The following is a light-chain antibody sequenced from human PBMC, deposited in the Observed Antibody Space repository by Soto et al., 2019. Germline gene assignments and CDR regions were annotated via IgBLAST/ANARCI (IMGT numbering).Light chain of an antibody. J-gene: IGKJ1*01. CDR2: GVS. Sequence: DIQMTQSPSTLSASVGDRVTITCRASQTIGGWSAWFQQKPGKAPNLLIYGVSSVESGVPSRFSGSGSGTTFTLTITNLQPDDFATYYCQQYADYSWTFGQGTKVEGK. V-gene: IGKV1-5*03. CDR1: QTIGGW. CDR3: QQYADYSWT.